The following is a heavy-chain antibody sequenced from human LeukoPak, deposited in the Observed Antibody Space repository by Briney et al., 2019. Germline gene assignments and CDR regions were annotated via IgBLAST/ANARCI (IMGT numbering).Heavy chain of an antibody. CDR1: GFTFSSYS. J-gene: IGHJ4*02. CDR3: AKDHLPGIVVADRDY. D-gene: IGHD6-19*01. Sequence: GGSLRLSCAASGFTFSSYSMNWVRQAPGKGLEWVSAISGSGGTTYYTDSVKGRFTISRDNSKNTLYLQINSLRAEDTAIYYCAKDHLPGIVVADRDYWGQGTLVTVSS. CDR2: ISGSGGTT. V-gene: IGHV3-23*01.